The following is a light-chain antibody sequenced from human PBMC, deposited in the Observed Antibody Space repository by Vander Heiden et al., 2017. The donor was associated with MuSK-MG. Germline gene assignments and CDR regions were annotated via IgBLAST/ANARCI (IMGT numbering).Light chain of an antibody. V-gene: IGLV2-23*01. CDR3: CSYAGSSTLV. Sequence: SALTQSASASGSPGQSVTIHCIGTSCALESYDLVSWYHHHPDKAPQLTIYEATILPPCSSNRFSSSTSGNTSSLTIFALQAEDEADYYCCSYAGSSTLVFGGGTKLTGL. J-gene: IGLJ2*01. CDR1: SCALESYDL. CDR2: EAT.